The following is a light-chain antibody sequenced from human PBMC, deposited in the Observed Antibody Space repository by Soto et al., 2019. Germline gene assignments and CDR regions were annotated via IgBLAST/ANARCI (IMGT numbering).Light chain of an antibody. CDR2: DAS. Sequence: ALTQSPATLSLSPGEIATLSCRASQSVGNFLTWYQQKPGQPPTLLIYDASIRAAGFPARFSGSGSGTDFTLTISSLEPGDYAVYYCQHRHNFGPGTKVDLK. J-gene: IGKJ3*01. V-gene: IGKV3-11*01. CDR3: QHRHN. CDR1: QSVGNF.